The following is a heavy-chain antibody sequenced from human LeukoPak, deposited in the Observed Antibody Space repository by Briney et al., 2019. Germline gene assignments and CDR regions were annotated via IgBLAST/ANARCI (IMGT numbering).Heavy chain of an antibody. CDR2: TYNSGST. D-gene: IGHD3-3*01. Sequence: SETLSLTCTVSGGSVSSYHWSWIRQPPGKRLEWIGDTYNSGSTNYNPSLKSRVTISVDTSKNQFSLKLTSVTAADTAVYYCAGGIFGVVINAFHIWGQGTMVTVSS. CDR1: GGSVSSYH. CDR3: AGGIFGVVINAFHI. J-gene: IGHJ3*02. V-gene: IGHV4-59*02.